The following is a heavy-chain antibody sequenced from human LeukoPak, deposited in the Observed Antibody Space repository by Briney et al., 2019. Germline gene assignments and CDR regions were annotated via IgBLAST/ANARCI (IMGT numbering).Heavy chain of an antibody. CDR1: GFSFRDYP. D-gene: IGHD7-27*01. J-gene: IGHJ4*02. V-gene: IGHV3-23*01. CDR2: ISAGADVI. CDR3: AKELTGDRDFDY. Sequence: GGSLRLSCEAAGFSFRDYPMGWVRRASGKRLEWVSGISAGADVIFYADPVKGRFTISRDNSKNTLYLQMNSLRAEDTAVYYCAKELTGDRDFDYWGQGTLVTVSS.